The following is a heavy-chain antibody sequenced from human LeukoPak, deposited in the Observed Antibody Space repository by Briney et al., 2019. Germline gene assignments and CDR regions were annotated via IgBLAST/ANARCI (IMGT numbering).Heavy chain of an antibody. D-gene: IGHD6-6*01. CDR3: ARSNTATRRGDNWFDP. CDR2: INPSVGYT. J-gene: IGHJ5*02. Sequence: ASVKVSCKASGYTFINYYFHWMRQAPGQGLEWIGFINPSVGYTIYAQKFQGRVTMSRDTSTSTVYMELSSLRSEDTAVYYCARSNTATRRGDNWFDPWGQGTLVTVSS. CDR1: GYTFINYY. V-gene: IGHV1-46*01.